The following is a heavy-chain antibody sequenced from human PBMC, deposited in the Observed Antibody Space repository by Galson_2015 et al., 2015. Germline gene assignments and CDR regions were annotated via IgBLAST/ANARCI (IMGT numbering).Heavy chain of an antibody. D-gene: IGHD6-19*01. CDR2: ISSNGGST. V-gene: IGHV3-64*01. J-gene: IGHJ4*02. Sequence: SLRLSCAASGFTFSSYAMHWVRQAPGKGLEYVSAISSNGGSTYYANSVKGRFTISRDNSKNTLYLQMGSLRAEDMAVYYCARGQYSSGWFDYWGQGTLATVSS. CDR1: GFTFSSYA. CDR3: ARGQYSSGWFDY.